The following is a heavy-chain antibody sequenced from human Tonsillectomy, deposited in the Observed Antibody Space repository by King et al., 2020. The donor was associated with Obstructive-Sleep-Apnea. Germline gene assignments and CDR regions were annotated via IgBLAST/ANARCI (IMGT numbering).Heavy chain of an antibody. CDR1: GFTFSNYA. D-gene: IGHD2-15*01. V-gene: IGHV3-30*14. CDR2: ISYDGSNK. Sequence: QVQLVESGGGVVQPGRSLRLSCAASGFTFSNYAMHWVRQAPGKGLEWVAVISYDGSNKYYADSVKGRFTISRDNSKNTLYLQMSSLRADDTAVFYCARDGLCIGALCPHSYLDYWGQGTLVTVSS. J-gene: IGHJ4*02. CDR3: ARDGLCIGALCPHSYLDY.